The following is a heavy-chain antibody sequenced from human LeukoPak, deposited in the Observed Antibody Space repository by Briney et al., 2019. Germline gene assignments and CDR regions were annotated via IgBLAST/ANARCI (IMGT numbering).Heavy chain of an antibody. CDR3: VGGGDYIDY. D-gene: IGHD4-17*01. CDR1: GFTFSNYW. V-gene: IGHV3-7*01. J-gene: IGHJ4*02. CDR2: IDEDGSET. Sequence: GGSLRLSCEVSGFTFSNYWMMWVRQAPGKGLEWVASIDEDGSETNYVDSVTGRFTVSRDHAKNSLFLQINSLRAEDTAVYYCVGGGDYIDYWGQGTLVTVSS.